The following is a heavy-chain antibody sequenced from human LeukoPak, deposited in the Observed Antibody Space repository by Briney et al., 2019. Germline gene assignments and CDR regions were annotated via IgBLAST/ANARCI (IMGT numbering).Heavy chain of an antibody. CDR3: ARELWSGVNDNSPHLDY. CDR1: GYTFTGYY. Sequence: ASVNVSCEASGYTFTGYYIHWVRQAPGQGLEWMRWINPNSGGTTYAQKFQGRVTMTRDTSITTTYMDLSRLTSDDTAVYYCARELWSGVNDNSPHLDYWGQGTLVTVSS. J-gene: IGHJ4*02. D-gene: IGHD3-3*01. V-gene: IGHV1-2*02. CDR2: INPNSGGT.